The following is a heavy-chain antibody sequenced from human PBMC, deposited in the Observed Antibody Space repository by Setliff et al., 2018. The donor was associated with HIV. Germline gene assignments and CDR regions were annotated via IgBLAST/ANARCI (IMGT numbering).Heavy chain of an antibody. CDR1: GDSISGYY. J-gene: IGHJ4*02. D-gene: IGHD1-26*01. V-gene: IGHV4-4*07. CDR2: MHTSGNT. CDR3: ARAGMGALRSLFDY. Sequence: SETLSLTCTSSGDSISGYYWSWIRQPAGKGLEWIGRMHTSGNTNYNPSLKSRVTMSVDTSKNQFSLRLSSVTAADTAIYYCARAGMGALRSLFDYWGQGTLVTVSS.